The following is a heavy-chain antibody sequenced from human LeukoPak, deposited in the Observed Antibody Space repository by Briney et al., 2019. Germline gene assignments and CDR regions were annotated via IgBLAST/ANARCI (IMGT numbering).Heavy chain of an antibody. V-gene: IGHV4-34*01. Sequence: SETLSLTCAVYGGSFSTYYWSWIRQPQGKGLKWIGKINHSGSTNYNPSLKSRVTISVDTSKNQFSLKLSSVTAADTAVYYCARGGFYCGGDCYVDYWGQGTLVTVSS. CDR1: GGSFSTYY. J-gene: IGHJ4*02. D-gene: IGHD2-21*02. CDR2: INHSGST. CDR3: ARGGFYCGGDCYVDY.